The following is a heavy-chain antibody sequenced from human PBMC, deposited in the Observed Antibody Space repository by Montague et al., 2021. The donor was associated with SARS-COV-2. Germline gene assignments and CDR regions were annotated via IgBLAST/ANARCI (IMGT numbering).Heavy chain of an antibody. CDR1: GYTFSHYG. Sequence: SLRLSCAASGYTFSHYGIRWVRQAPGKGLEWVAFISYDGRNKYYADSVTGRFTILRDDSKNTLYLQMNSLKTEDTAVYYCAKDQGYFDWPLPQDGMDAWGQGTTAIVSS. D-gene: IGHD3-9*01. CDR2: ISYDGRNK. CDR3: AKDQGYFDWPLPQDGMDA. J-gene: IGHJ6*02. V-gene: IGHV3-30*18.